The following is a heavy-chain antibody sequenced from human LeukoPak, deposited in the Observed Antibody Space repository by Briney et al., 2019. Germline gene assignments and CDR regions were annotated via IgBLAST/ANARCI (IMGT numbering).Heavy chain of an antibody. Sequence: KPSETLSLTCAVYGGSFSGYYWSWIRQPPGKGLEWIGEINHSGSTNYNPSLKSRVTISVDTSKNQFSLKLSSVTAADTAVYYCARRGTIGTIDYWGQGTLVTVSS. V-gene: IGHV4-34*01. J-gene: IGHJ4*02. CDR1: GGSFSGYY. CDR3: ARRGTIGTIDY. D-gene: IGHD1-14*01. CDR2: INHSGST.